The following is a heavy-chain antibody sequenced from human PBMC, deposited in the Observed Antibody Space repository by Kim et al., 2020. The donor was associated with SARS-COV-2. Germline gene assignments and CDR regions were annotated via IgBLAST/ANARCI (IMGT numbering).Heavy chain of an antibody. D-gene: IGHD2-2*03. V-gene: IGHV3-23*01. CDR3: AKVGYCSSTSCLDTAMVS. Sequence: GGSLRLSCAASGFTFSSYAMSWVRQAPGKGLEWVSAISGSGGSTYYADSVKGRFTISRDNSKNTLYLQMNSLRAEDTAVYYCAKVGYCSSTSCLDTAMVSWGQGTLVTVSS. CDR1: GFTFSSYA. J-gene: IGHJ4*02. CDR2: ISGSGGST.